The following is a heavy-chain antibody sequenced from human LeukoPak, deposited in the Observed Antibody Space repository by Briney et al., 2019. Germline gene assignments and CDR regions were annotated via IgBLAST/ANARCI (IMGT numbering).Heavy chain of an antibody. Sequence: QSGGSLRLSCAAPGFTFSSYGMHWVRRAPGKGLEWVAVISYDGSNKYYADSVKGRFTISRDNSKNTLYLQMNSLRAEDTAVYYCAKMIAAEPFDYWGQGTLVTVSS. J-gene: IGHJ4*02. V-gene: IGHV3-30*18. CDR3: AKMIAAEPFDY. CDR1: GFTFSSYG. D-gene: IGHD6-13*01. CDR2: ISYDGSNK.